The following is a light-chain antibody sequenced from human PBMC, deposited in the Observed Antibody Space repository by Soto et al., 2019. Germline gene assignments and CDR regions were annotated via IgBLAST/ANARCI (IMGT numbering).Light chain of an antibody. V-gene: IGKV4-1*01. J-gene: IGKJ2*01. CDR2: WAS. Sequence: DIVMTQSPDSLAVSLGERATINCKSSQSVLYSSNNKNYLAWYQQRPGQPPKLLIYWASTRESGVPDRFSGSGSGTDFTLTITSLQAEDVAVYYCQRYERTPPTFGQGTQLEIK. CDR1: QSVLYSSNNKNY. CDR3: QRYERTPPT.